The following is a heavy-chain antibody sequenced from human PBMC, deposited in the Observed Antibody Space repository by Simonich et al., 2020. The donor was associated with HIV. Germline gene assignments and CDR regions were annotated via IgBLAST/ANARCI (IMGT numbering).Heavy chain of an antibody. D-gene: IGHD3-10*01. J-gene: IGHJ4*02. CDR3: AKDKGAYYGSGSPVY. CDR2: ISWNSGSI. CDR1: GFTFEDDA. V-gene: IGHV3-9*01. Sequence: EVQLVESGGGLVQPGRSLRLSCAASGFTFEDDAMHWVRQAPGKGLEGVSGISWNSGSIGYADSVKGRFTISRDNAKNSLYLQMNSLRAEDTALYYCAKDKGAYYGSGSPVYWGQGTLVTVSS.